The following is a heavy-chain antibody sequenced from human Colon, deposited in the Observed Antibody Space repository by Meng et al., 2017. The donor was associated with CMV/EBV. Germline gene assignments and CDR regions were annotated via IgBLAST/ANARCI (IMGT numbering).Heavy chain of an antibody. CDR2: ISGSGSLI. V-gene: IGHV3-48*03. CDR3: AKESGMTIIGVAHYGVDV. CDR1: TFNFNDYE. J-gene: IGHJ6*02. Sequence: GESLKISCAASTFNFNDYEMNWVRQAPGRGLEWISYISGSGSLISYADSVRGRFIISRDNAKKSLYLQMNSLRAEDTAIYYCAKESGMTIIGVAHYGVDVWGQGTTVTVSS. D-gene: IGHD3-3*01.